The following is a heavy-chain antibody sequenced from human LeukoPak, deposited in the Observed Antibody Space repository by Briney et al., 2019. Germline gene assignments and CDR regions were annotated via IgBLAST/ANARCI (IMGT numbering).Heavy chain of an antibody. J-gene: IGHJ4*02. Sequence: GESLKISCKGSGYSFTSYWIGWVRQMPGRGLEWMGIIYPGDSDTRYSPSFQGQVTISAGKSISTAYLQWSSLKASDTAMYYCARRGVGATMLYSFDYWGQGTLVTVSS. CDR2: IYPGDSDT. D-gene: IGHD1-26*01. V-gene: IGHV5-51*01. CDR1: GYSFTSYW. CDR3: ARRGVGATMLYSFDY.